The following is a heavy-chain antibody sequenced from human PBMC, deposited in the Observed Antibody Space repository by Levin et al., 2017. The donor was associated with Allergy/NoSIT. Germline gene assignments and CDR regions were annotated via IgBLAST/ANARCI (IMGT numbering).Heavy chain of an antibody. D-gene: IGHD2-15*01. CDR3: ARRRGGYCSGGSCYLGAFDI. V-gene: IGHV5-51*01. CDR2: IYPGDSDT. Sequence: GASVKVSCKGSGYSFTSYWIGWVRQMPGKGLEWMGIIYPGDSDTRYSPSFQGQVTISADKSISTAYLQWSSLKASDTAMYYCARRRGGYCSGGSCYLGAFDIWGQGTMVTVSS. CDR1: GYSFTSYW. J-gene: IGHJ3*02.